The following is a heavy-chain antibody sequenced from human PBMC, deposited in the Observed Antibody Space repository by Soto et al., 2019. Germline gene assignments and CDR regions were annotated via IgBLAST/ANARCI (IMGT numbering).Heavy chain of an antibody. D-gene: IGHD3-3*01. CDR3: TTDDIFGVVIPPYYYYGMDV. CDR2: IKSKTDGGTT. J-gene: IGHJ6*02. V-gene: IGHV3-15*07. Sequence: GGSLRLSCAASGFTFSNAWMNWVRQAPGKGLEWVGRIKSKTDGGTTDYAAPVKGRFPISRDDSKNTLYLQMNSLKTEDTVVDYCTTDDIFGVVIPPYYYYGMDVWGQGTTVTVSS. CDR1: GFTFSNAW.